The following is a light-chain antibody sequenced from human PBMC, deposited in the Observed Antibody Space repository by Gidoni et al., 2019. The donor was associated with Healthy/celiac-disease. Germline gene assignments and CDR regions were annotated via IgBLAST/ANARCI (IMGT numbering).Light chain of an antibody. CDR3: QQYNSWLRA. V-gene: IGKV3-15*01. Sequence: EIVMTQTPATLSVSPGERATLSCRASQSVSSNLAWYQQKPGQAPRLLTYGASTRATGIPARFSGSGSGTEFTLTISSLQSEDFAVYYCQQYNSWLRAFGQGTKVEIK. CDR1: QSVSSN. CDR2: GAS. J-gene: IGKJ1*01.